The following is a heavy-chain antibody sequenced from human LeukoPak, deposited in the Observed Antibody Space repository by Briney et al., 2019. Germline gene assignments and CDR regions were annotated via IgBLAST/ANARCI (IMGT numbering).Heavy chain of an antibody. CDR2: IKQDGSEK. V-gene: IGHV3-7*01. CDR3: TRDTGCSGGTCYSFYDY. J-gene: IGHJ4*02. CDR1: GFTFSSYW. D-gene: IGHD2-15*01. Sequence: PGGSLRLSCAASGFTFSSYWMTWVRQAPGKGLEWVANIKQDGSEKYVDSVKGRFTISRDNAKNSPYLQMNSLRAEYTAVYYCTRDTGCSGGTCYSFYDYWGQGTLVTVSS.